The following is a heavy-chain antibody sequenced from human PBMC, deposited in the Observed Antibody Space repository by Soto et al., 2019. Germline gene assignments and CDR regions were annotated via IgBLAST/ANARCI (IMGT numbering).Heavy chain of an antibody. J-gene: IGHJ5*02. D-gene: IGHD1-1*01. CDR3: VRILSGNDDWFDP. CDR1: GFSLSNARMG. V-gene: IGHV2-26*01. CDR2: IFSNDEK. Sequence: SGPTLVNPTETLTLTCTVSGFSLSNARMGVSWIRQPPGKALEWLAHIFSNDEKSYSTSLKSRLTISNDTSKSQVVLTMTNMDPVDTATYYCVRILSGNDDWFDPWGQGTLVTVSS.